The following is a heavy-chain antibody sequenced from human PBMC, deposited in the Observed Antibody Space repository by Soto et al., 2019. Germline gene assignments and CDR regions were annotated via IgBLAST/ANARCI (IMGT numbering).Heavy chain of an antibody. D-gene: IGHD1-20*01. V-gene: IGHV3-23*01. CDR3: AKAMSGYNAPLDH. J-gene: IGHJ4*02. Sequence: GGSLRLSCAASGFTFSSYAMTWVRQAPGKGLEWVSVISGSGSSTYYADSVKGRFTISRDNSKNTLYVQMNSRRAEDTGVYYCAKAMSGYNAPLDHWGQGTRVTVSS. CDR1: GFTFSSYA. CDR2: ISGSGSST.